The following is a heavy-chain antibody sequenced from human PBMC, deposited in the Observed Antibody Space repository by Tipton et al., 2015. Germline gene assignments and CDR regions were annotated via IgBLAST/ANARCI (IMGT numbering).Heavy chain of an antibody. CDR3: ARDLRGDYYGMDV. D-gene: IGHD3-16*01. CDR1: GGSFSGCY. J-gene: IGHJ6*02. Sequence: TLSLTCAVYGGSFSGCYWSWIRQPPGKGLEWIGEINRSGSTNYNSSLNGRVTMSVDTSKNQLSLKLTSVSAADTAVYYCARDLRGDYYGMDVWGQGTTVTVSS. CDR2: INRSGST. V-gene: IGHV4-34*01.